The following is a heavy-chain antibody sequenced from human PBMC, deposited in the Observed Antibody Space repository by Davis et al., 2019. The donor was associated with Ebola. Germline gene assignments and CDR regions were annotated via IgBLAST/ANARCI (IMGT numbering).Heavy chain of an antibody. J-gene: IGHJ4*02. CDR2: ISGSGGST. V-gene: IGHV3-23*01. Sequence: GESLKISCAASGFTFSSYAMSWVRQAPGKGLEWVSAISGSGGSTYYADSVKGRFTISRDNSKNTLYLQMNSLRAEDTAVYYCAKISSPFRPVGIAAAGPDYWGQGTLVTVSS. CDR3: AKISSPFRPVGIAAAGPDY. D-gene: IGHD6-13*01. CDR1: GFTFSSYA.